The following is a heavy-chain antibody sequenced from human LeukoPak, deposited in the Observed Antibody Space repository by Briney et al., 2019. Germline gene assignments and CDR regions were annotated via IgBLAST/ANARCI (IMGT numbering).Heavy chain of an antibody. V-gene: IGHV3-21*04. J-gene: IGHJ3*02. D-gene: IGHD2-15*01. CDR1: GFAFSSYS. CDR3: ARDYRLGYCSGGSCYSNAFDI. Sequence: PGGSLRLSCAASGFAFSSYSMNWVRQAPGKGLEWVSSISSSSSYIYYADSVKGRFTISRDNAKNSLYLQMNSLRAEDTAVYYYARDYRLGYCSGGSCYSNAFDIWGQGTMVTVSS. CDR2: ISSSSSYI.